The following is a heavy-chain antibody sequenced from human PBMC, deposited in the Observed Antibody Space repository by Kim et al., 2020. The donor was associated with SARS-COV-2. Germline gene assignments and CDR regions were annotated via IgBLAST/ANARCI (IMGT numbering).Heavy chain of an antibody. CDR3: AKDRRVNSRGWFDP. D-gene: IGHD6-13*01. CDR2: IWYDGSNK. J-gene: IGHJ5*02. CDR1: GFTFSSYG. Sequence: GGSLRLSCAASGFTFSSYGMHWVRQAPGKGLEWVAVIWYDGSNKYYADSVKGRFTISRDNSKNTLYLQMNSLRAEDTAVDYCAKDRRVNSRGWFDPWGQGTLVTVSS. V-gene: IGHV3-33*06.